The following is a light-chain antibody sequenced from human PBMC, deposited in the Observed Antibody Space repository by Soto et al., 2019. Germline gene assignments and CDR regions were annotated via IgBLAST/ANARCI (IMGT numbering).Light chain of an antibody. Sequence: QSVLTQPPSTSGTPGQTVTISCSGSRSNIGSYTVNWYQQVPGTTPKLLIYSNNQRPSGVPDRFSGSKSGTSASLAISGLRSEDEADYYCAAWDDSLTGMVFGGGTKLTVL. J-gene: IGLJ2*01. CDR2: SNN. V-gene: IGLV1-44*01. CDR1: RSNIGSYT. CDR3: AAWDDSLTGMV.